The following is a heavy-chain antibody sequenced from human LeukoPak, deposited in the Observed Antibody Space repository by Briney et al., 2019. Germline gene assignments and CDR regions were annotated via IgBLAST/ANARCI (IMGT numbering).Heavy chain of an antibody. CDR2: INHSGST. V-gene: IGHV4-34*01. CDR1: GGSFSGYY. CDR3: ARRYSGSYYFGY. J-gene: IGHJ4*02. D-gene: IGHD1-26*01. Sequence: PSETLSLTCAVYGGSFSGYYWSWIRQPPGKGLEWIGEINHSGSTNYNPSLKSRVTISVDTSKNQFSLKLSSVTAADTAVYYCARRYSGSYYFGYWGQGTLVTVSS.